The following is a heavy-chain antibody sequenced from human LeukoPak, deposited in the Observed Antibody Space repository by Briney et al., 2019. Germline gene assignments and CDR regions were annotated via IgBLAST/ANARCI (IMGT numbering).Heavy chain of an antibody. Sequence: SGTLSLTCTVSGGSISSGSYYWSWIRQPAGKGLEWIGRIYTSGSTNYNPSLKSRVTISVDTSKNQFSLKLSSVTAADTAVYYCASGYGDAFDIWGQGTMVTVSS. CDR1: GGSISSGSYY. CDR2: IYTSGST. V-gene: IGHV4-61*02. J-gene: IGHJ3*02. D-gene: IGHD3-22*01. CDR3: ASGYGDAFDI.